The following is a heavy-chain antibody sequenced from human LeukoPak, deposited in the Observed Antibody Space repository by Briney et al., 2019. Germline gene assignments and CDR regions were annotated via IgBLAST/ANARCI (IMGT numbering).Heavy chain of an antibody. CDR1: GFTFSNYW. D-gene: IGHD6-13*01. V-gene: IGHV3-7*03. CDR2: IKQDGSEK. J-gene: IGHJ6*03. CDR3: AREDPGIAAAALYYYYMDV. Sequence: GGSLRLSCAASGFTFSNYWMTWVRQAPGKGLEWVANIKQDGSEKYYVDSVKGRFTISRDNAKNSLYVQMNSLRAEDTAVYYCAREDPGIAAAALYYYYMDVWGKGTTVTVSS.